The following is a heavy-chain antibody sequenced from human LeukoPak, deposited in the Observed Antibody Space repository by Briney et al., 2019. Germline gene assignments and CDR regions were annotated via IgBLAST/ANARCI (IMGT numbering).Heavy chain of an antibody. CDR3: ARDRKVLLWFGESPWYFDY. Sequence: GGSLRLSCAASGFSFRDFWMTWVRQAPGKGLEWVANIKQDGSEKYYVDSVKGRFTISRDNAKNSLYLQMNSLRAEDTAVYYCARDRKVLLWFGESPWYFDYWGQGTLVTVSS. J-gene: IGHJ4*02. V-gene: IGHV3-7*01. CDR2: IKQDGSEK. D-gene: IGHD3-10*01. CDR1: GFSFRDFW.